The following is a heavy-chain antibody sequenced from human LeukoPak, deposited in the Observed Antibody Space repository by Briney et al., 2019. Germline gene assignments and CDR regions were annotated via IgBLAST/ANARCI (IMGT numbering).Heavy chain of an antibody. D-gene: IGHD2-2*01. CDR1: GFTFTNYG. Sequence: GRSLGLFCTTSGFTFTNYGINCVRQAPGKGLEWVAAIWYDGSKTSYTDSVKGRFTVSRDISKNTVYLQMNGLKAEDTAVYYCARDDCSTTPCYAYWGQGTLVTVSS. V-gene: IGHV3-33*01. J-gene: IGHJ4*02. CDR2: IWYDGSKT. CDR3: ARDDCSTTPCYAY.